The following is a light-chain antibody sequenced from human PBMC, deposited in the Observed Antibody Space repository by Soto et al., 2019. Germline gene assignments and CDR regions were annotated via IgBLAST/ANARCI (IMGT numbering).Light chain of an antibody. CDR1: SGHSSYA. CDR2: LNSDGSH. V-gene: IGLV4-69*01. CDR3: QTWGTGIYVV. Sequence: QPVLTQSPSASASLGASVKLTCTLSSGHSSYAIAWHQQQPEKGPRYLMKLNSDGSHSKGDGIPDRFSGSSSGAERYLTISSLRSEDEADYYCQTWGTGIYVVFGGGTQLTVL. J-gene: IGLJ2*01.